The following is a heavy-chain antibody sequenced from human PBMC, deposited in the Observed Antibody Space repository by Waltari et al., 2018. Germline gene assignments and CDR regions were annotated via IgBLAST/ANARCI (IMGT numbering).Heavy chain of an antibody. J-gene: IGHJ5*02. CDR1: GFTVSSNY. Sequence: EVQLVESGGDLIQPGGSLRLSCAASGFTVSSNYMSWVRQAPGKGLGWVAILYGGGSTYDGDSVKGRFTISRDSSKTTLYLQLNSLRAEDTAVYYCARDYCDRTSCSVAWGQGTLVTVSS. CDR2: LYGGGST. V-gene: IGHV3-53*01. D-gene: IGHD2-2*01. CDR3: ARDYCDRTSCSVA.